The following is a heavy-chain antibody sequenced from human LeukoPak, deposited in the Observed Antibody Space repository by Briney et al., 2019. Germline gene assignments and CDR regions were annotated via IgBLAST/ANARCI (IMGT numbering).Heavy chain of an antibody. CDR2: IYYSGST. V-gene: IGHV4-59*12. CDR1: GGSISSYY. D-gene: IGHD5-12*01. Sequence: SETLSLTCTVSGGSISSYYWSWIRQPPGKGLEWIGHIYYSGSTTYNPSLKSRVTISVDTSKNQFSLKLSSVTAADTAVYYCARDGGYGGYDDYWGQGTLVTVSS. CDR3: ARDGGYGGYDDY. J-gene: IGHJ4*02.